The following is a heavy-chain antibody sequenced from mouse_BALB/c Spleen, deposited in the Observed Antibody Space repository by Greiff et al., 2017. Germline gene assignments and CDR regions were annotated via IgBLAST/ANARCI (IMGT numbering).Heavy chain of an antibody. Sequence: EVKLVESGGDLVKPGGSLKLSCAASGFTFSSYGMSWVRQTPDKRLELVATINSNGGSTYYPDSVKGRFTISRDNAKNTLYLQMSSLKSEDTAMYYCARDPSTYYGSSAWFAYWGQGTLVTVSA. CDR3: ARDPSTYYGSSAWFAY. J-gene: IGHJ3*01. CDR2: INSNGGST. CDR1: GFTFSSYG. V-gene: IGHV5-6-3*01. D-gene: IGHD1-2*01.